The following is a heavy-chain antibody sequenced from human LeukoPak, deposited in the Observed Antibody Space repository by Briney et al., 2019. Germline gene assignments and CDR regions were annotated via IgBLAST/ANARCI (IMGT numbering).Heavy chain of an antibody. CDR3: AKGRGATGRASFDY. V-gene: IGHV3-30*18. CDR1: GFTFRSYE. D-gene: IGHD1-26*01. J-gene: IGHJ4*02. CDR2: ISYDGSNR. Sequence: GGSLRLSCAASGFTFRSYEMNWVRQAPGKGLEWVAVISYDGSNRYYADSVKGRFTISRDNSKNTLYLQMNSLRPEDTALYYCAKGRGATGRASFDYWGQGTLVTVSS.